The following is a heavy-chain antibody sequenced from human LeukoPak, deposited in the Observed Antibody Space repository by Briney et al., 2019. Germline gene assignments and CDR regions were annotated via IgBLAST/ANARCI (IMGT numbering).Heavy chain of an antibody. CDR3: ARAYASGSLYYFDY. J-gene: IGHJ4*02. Sequence: GGSLRLSCAASGFTFDDYTMSWVRQAPGKGLEWVSGINWNGGSTGYADSVKGRFIISRDNAKHSLYLQMNSLRAEDTASYYCARAYASGSLYYFDYWGQGTLVTVSS. V-gene: IGHV3-20*04. D-gene: IGHD3-10*01. CDR1: GFTFDDYT. CDR2: INWNGGST.